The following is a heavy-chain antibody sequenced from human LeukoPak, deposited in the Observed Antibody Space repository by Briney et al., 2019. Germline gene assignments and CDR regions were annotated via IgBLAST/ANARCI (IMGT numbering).Heavy chain of an antibody. D-gene: IGHD6-25*01. V-gene: IGHV3-9*01. J-gene: IGHJ6*02. CDR2: LCWNNNTI. CDR3: AKEIGQQRRGVWYYYYYGMDV. Sequence: PGGSLRLSCAASGFTFDEYGMHWVRQAPGKGPEWVSGLCWNNNTIGYADSVKGRFTISRDSAKNTLYLQMNSLRAEDTALYYCAKEIGQQRRGVWYYYYYGMDVWGQGTTVTVSS. CDR1: GFTFDEYG.